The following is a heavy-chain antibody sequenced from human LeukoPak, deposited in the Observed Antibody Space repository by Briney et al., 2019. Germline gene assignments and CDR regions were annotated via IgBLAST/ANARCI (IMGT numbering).Heavy chain of an antibody. J-gene: IGHJ4*02. CDR3: AKAPYDILTGYIRDYVMDY. CDR1: GFTFSSYG. D-gene: IGHD3-9*01. V-gene: IGHV3-30*02. Sequence: GGSLRLSCAASGFTFSSYGMHWVRQAPGKGLEWVAFIRYDGSNKYYADSVKGRFTISRDNSKNTLYLQMNSLRAEDTAVYYCAKAPYDILTGYIRDYVMDYWGQGTLVTVSS. CDR2: IRYDGSNK.